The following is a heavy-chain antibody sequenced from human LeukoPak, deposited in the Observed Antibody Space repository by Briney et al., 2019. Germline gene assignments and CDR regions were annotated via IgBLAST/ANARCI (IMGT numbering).Heavy chain of an antibody. V-gene: IGHV1-69*05. CDR2: IVPMFGTA. CDR1: GGTFISYA. Sequence: SVKVSCKASGGTFISYAISWVRQAPGQGREWMGGIVPMFGTANYAQNFQGRVTITTEESTSTAYMELSSLGSEDTAMYYCARVFARGGEISGSYYYYWGQGTLVTVSS. CDR3: ARVFARGGEISGSYYYY. D-gene: IGHD1-26*01. J-gene: IGHJ4*02.